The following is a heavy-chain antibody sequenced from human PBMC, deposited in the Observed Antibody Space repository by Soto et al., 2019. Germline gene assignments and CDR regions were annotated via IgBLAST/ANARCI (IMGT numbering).Heavy chain of an antibody. D-gene: IGHD3-10*01. V-gene: IGHV3-7*03. CDR3: ARDLMYYYGSGSYFDY. Sequence: GRSLRLSCAASGFTFSSYWMSWVRPAPGKGLEWVANIKQDGSEKYYVDSVKGRFTISRDNAKNSLYLQMNSLRAEDTAVYYCARDLMYYYGSGSYFDYWGRGTLVTVSS. J-gene: IGHJ4*02. CDR1: GFTFSSYW. CDR2: IKQDGSEK.